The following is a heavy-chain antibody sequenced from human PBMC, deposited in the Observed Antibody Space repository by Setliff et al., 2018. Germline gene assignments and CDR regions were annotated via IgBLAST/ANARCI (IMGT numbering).Heavy chain of an antibody. Sequence: PSETLSLTCNVSGASIRNFYWTWIRQSPGTGLEWIGSIFYNGMAYYNPSLKSRVTMSVDTSKNQFSLKLNSVTAADTAVYYCARASVVHAIAVGYWGQGTLVTVSS. CDR3: ARASVVHAIAVGY. D-gene: IGHD2-15*01. V-gene: IGHV4-39*07. CDR2: IFYNGMA. J-gene: IGHJ4*02. CDR1: GASIRNFY.